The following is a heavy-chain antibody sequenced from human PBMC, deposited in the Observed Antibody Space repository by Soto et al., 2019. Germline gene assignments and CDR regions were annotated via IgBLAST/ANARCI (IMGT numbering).Heavy chain of an antibody. J-gene: IGHJ6*02. CDR2: IIPIFSTP. D-gene: IGHD3-3*02. V-gene: IGHV1-69*12. Sequence: QVQLEQSGAEVKKPGSSVKVSCKASGGTFSNSAISWVRQAPGQGLEWMGGIIPIFSTPDYAQKFQGRVTVTADESTSTAYMELSGLRSDDTAVYYCATDRDRPQLGGNYYYILDVWGQGTTVTVSS. CDR3: ATDRDRPQLGGNYYYILDV. CDR1: GGTFSNSA.